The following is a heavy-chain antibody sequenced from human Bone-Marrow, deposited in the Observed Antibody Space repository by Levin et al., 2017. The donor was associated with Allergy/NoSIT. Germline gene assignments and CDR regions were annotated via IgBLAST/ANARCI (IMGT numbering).Heavy chain of an antibody. D-gene: IGHD3-10*01. CDR2: ISYDGNEK. Sequence: QSGGSLRLSCAASGFSFSDRGMHWVRQVPGKGLEWVAVISYDGNEKYYADSVKGRFTISRDNSESTVSLQMNSLTIEDTAVYYCASTHGALGHYYYYGMDIWGQGTTVIVSS. V-gene: IGHV3-30*03. CDR3: ASTHGALGHYYYYGMDI. J-gene: IGHJ6*02. CDR1: GFSFSDRG.